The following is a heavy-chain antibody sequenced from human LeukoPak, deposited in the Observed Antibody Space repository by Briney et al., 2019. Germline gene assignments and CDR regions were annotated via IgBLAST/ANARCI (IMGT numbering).Heavy chain of an antibody. CDR3: ARSPRYYYDSSGYYYVNWFDP. J-gene: IGHJ5*02. CDR1: GFTFSSYS. D-gene: IGHD3-22*01. Sequence: TGGSLRLSCAASGFTFSSYSMNWVRQAPGKGLEWVSSISSSSYIYYADSVKGRFTISRDNAKNSLYLQMNSLRAEDTAVYYCARSPRYYYDSSGYYYVNWFDPWGQGTLVTVSS. V-gene: IGHV3-21*01. CDR2: ISSSSYI.